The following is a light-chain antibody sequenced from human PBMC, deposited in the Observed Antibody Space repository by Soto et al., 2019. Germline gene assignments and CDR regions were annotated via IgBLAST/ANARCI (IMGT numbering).Light chain of an antibody. Sequence: MVVTQSPGTLSLSPGERATLSWRASQSLSSSQLAWYQQKPGQAPRLLIHDASSRATGISDRFTGSGSGTDFTLTITTLEPEDFAVYYCQQYGSSPRTFGLGTKVDIK. CDR2: DAS. CDR3: QQYGSSPRT. CDR1: QSLSSSQ. V-gene: IGKV3-20*01. J-gene: IGKJ1*01.